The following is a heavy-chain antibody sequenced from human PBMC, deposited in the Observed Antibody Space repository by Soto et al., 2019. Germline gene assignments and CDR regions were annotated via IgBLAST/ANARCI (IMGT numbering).Heavy chain of an antibody. CDR2: IKQDGSET. D-gene: IGHD6-19*01. V-gene: IGHV3-7*01. CDR3: ARDTGATVAGTFDF. Sequence: QLVQSGGGLVQPGGSLRLSCAASGFLFDNFWMTWVRQAPGKGLEWVANIKQDGSETYYVDSVKGRFTISRDNSRASLYLQMNSLRAEDTAMYYCARDTGATVAGTFDFWGQGTLVTVSS. CDR1: GFLFDNFW. J-gene: IGHJ4*02.